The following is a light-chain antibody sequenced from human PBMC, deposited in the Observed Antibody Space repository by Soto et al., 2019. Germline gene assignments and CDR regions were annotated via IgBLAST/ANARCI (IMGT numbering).Light chain of an antibody. V-gene: IGKV1-8*01. J-gene: IGKJ3*01. CDR3: QQYYSYPQT. CDR1: QGISSY. CDR2: AAS. Sequence: AIRMTQSPSSFSASTGDRVTITCRASQGISSYLAWYQQKPGKAPTLLIYAASTLQSGVPSRFSGSGSGTDFTLTISCLQSEDFATYYCQQYYSYPQTFGPGTKVDIK.